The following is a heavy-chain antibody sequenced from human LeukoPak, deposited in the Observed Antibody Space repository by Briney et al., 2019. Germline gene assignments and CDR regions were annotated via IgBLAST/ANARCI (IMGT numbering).Heavy chain of an antibody. D-gene: IGHD2-2*01. Sequence: GASVKVSCKASGYTFTGYYMHWVRQAPGQGLEWMGWLNPNSGGTNYAQKFQGRVTMTRDTSISTAYMELSRLRSDDTAVYYCARLGYCSSTSCYPDYWGQGTLVTVSS. CDR1: GYTFTGYY. J-gene: IGHJ4*02. V-gene: IGHV1-2*02. CDR2: LNPNSGGT. CDR3: ARLGYCSSTSCYPDY.